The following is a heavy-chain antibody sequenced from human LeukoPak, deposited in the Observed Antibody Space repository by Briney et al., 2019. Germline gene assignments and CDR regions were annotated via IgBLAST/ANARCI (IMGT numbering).Heavy chain of an antibody. D-gene: IGHD4-23*01. CDR3: ARRVFTVVNPYYYYYMDV. Sequence: PSETLSLTCTVSGGSISSYYWSWIRQPPGKGLEWIGYIYTSGGTNYNPSLKSRVTISVDTSENQFSLKLSSVTAADTAVYYCARRVFTVVNPYYYYYMDVWGKGTTVTVSS. CDR1: GGSISSYY. CDR2: IYTSGGT. J-gene: IGHJ6*03. V-gene: IGHV4-4*09.